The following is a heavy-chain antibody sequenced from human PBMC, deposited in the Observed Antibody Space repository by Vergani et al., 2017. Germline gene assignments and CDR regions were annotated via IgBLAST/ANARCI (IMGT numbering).Heavy chain of an antibody. CDR2: INPNSGGT. D-gene: IGHD2-2*01. Sequence: QVQLVQSGAEVKKPGASVKVSCKASGYSFPGYYMHWVRQAPGQGLEWMGWINPNSGGTNYAQKFQGRVTMTRDTSISTAYMELSRLGSDDTAVYYGAREMVGPNMVVVPAARRLGWFDPWGQGTLVTVSS. V-gene: IGHV1-2*02. CDR1: GYSFPGYY. CDR3: AREMVGPNMVVVPAARRLGWFDP. J-gene: IGHJ5*02.